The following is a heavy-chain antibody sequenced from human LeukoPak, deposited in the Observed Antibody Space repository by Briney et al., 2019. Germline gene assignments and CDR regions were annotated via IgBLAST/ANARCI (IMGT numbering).Heavy chain of an antibody. CDR2: ITSSSSYT. V-gene: IGHV3-21*04. CDR1: GFTFSTYN. J-gene: IGHJ4*02. CDR3: AKSSGYSSSWYLDY. D-gene: IGHD6-13*01. Sequence: PGGSLRLSCAASGFTFSTYNMNWVRQAPGKGLEWVSSITSSSSYTFYADSVKGRFTISRDNAKNSLYLQMNSLRAEDMALYYCAKSSGYSSSWYLDYWGQGTLVTVSS.